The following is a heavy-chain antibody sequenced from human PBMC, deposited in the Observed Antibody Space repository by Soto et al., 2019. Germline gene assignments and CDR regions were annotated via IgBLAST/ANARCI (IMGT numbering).Heavy chain of an antibody. CDR2: ISTYNGDT. V-gene: IGHV1-18*01. Sequence: ASVKVSCKASGYTFTRYGVSWVRQAPGQGLEWMGWISTYNGDTNCAQTFQGRVTMTTDTSTSTVHMEVRSLRSDDTAVYYCARGGVAPYYYYGMDVWGQGTPVTVSS. CDR1: GYTFTRYG. D-gene: IGHD5-12*01. J-gene: IGHJ6*02. CDR3: ARGGVAPYYYYGMDV.